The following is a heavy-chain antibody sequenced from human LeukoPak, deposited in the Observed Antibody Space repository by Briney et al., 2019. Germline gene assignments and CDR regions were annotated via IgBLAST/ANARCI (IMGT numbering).Heavy chain of an antibody. CDR3: ARGGTDYYDSSGYP. V-gene: IGHV1-69*01. D-gene: IGHD3-22*01. CDR2: IIPIFGTT. J-gene: IGHJ5*02. Sequence: SVKVSCKASGGTFSSYAISWVRQAPGQGLEWMGGIIPIFGTTNYAQKFQGRVTITADESTSTAYMELSGLRSDDTAVYYCARGGTDYYDSSGYPWGQGTLVTVSS. CDR1: GGTFSSYA.